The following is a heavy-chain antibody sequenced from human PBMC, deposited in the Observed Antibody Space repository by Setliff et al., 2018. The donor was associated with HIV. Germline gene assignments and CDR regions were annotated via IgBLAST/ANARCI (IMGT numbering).Heavy chain of an antibody. D-gene: IGHD2-21*01. Sequence: GGSLRLSCAASGFTFDDYTMHWVRQAPGKGLEWVSLISWDGSSIFYADSVKGRFTISRDNSKESLFLQMNSLTTEDTALYYCAKLLGNGGNSDPFDLWGQGTTVTVSS. CDR2: ISWDGSSI. CDR3: AKLLGNGGNSDPFDL. J-gene: IGHJ3*01. CDR1: GFTFDDYT. V-gene: IGHV3-43*01.